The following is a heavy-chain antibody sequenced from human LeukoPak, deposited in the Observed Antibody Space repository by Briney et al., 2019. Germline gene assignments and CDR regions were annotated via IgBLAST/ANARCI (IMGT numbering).Heavy chain of an antibody. CDR3: ARGLYDSRGYYHFDY. CDR1: GDSIGSSHYY. V-gene: IGHV4-39*07. D-gene: IGHD3-22*01. Sequence: SETLSLTCTVSGDSIGSSHYYWGWIRQPPGKGLEWIGSISYSGSTDYNPSLKSRVTMSVDTSKNQFSLKLNSVTAADTAVYYCARGLYDSRGYYHFDYWGQGTLVTVSS. CDR2: ISYSGST. J-gene: IGHJ4*02.